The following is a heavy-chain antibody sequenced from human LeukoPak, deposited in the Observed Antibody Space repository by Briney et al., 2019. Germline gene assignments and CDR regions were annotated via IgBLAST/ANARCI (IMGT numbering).Heavy chain of an antibody. CDR1: GYSFTNYW. J-gene: IGHJ4*02. CDR3: ARQRDGYKWWWGPQDY. CDR2: IYPGDSDT. D-gene: IGHD5-24*01. Sequence: GESLKISCKGSGYSFTNYWIGWVRQMPGKGLEWMGIIYPGDSDTRYSPSFQGQVTISADKSISTAYLQWSSLKASDTAMYYCARQRDGYKWWWGPQDYWGQGTLVTVSS. V-gene: IGHV5-51*01.